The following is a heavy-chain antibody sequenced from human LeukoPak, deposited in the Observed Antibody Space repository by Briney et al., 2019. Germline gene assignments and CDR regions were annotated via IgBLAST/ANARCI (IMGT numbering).Heavy chain of an antibody. J-gene: IGHJ6*02. CDR2: ISAYNGNT. V-gene: IGHV1-18*01. CDR3: AREVSRYDILTGYTYYYYYGMDV. Sequence: ASVKVSCKASGYTFTSYGISWVRQAPGQGLEWMGWISAYNGNTNYAQKLQGRVTMTTDTSTSTAYMELRSLRSDGTAVYYCAREVSRYDILTGYTYYYYYGMDVWGQGTTVTVSS. CDR1: GYTFTSYG. D-gene: IGHD3-9*01.